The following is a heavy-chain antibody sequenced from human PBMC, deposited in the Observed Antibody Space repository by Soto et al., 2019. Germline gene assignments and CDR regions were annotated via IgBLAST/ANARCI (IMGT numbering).Heavy chain of an antibody. CDR2: IYYSGST. J-gene: IGHJ4*02. CDR1: GGSISSGDDY. CDR3: ATYYYDSSGYYYFDY. Sequence: PSDTMSITRTVSGGSISSGDDYGSWIRQPPGKGLEWIGYIYYSGSTYYNPSLKSRVTISVDTSKNQFSLKLSSVTAADTAVYYCATYYYDSSGYYYFDYWGQGTLVTVSS. D-gene: IGHD3-22*01. V-gene: IGHV4-30-4*02.